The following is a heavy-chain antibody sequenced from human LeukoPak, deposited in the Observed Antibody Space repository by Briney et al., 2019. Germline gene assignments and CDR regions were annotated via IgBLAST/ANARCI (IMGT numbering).Heavy chain of an antibody. Sequence: KSGGCLRLSCAASGFTFSSYSMNWVRQAPGKVLEWVSSISSSSSYIYYADSVKGRFTISRDNAKNSLYLQMNSLRAEDTAVYYCARDYSSGWYGLGAFDIWAQGTMVTVSS. CDR1: GFTFSSYS. CDR2: ISSSSSYI. CDR3: ARDYSSGWYGLGAFDI. D-gene: IGHD6-19*01. V-gene: IGHV3-21*01. J-gene: IGHJ3*02.